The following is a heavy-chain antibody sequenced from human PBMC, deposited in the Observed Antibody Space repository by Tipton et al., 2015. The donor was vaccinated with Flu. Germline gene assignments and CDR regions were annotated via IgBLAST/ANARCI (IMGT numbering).Heavy chain of an antibody. D-gene: IGHD3-22*01. CDR3: ARDSSGYSIFFDY. Sequence: LRLSCAVYGGSFSGYYWSWIRQPPGKGLEWIGEINHSGSTNYNPSLKSRVTISVDTSKNQFSLKPSSVTAADTAVYYCARDSSGYSIFFDYWGQGTLVTVSS. J-gene: IGHJ4*02. V-gene: IGHV4-34*01. CDR2: INHSGST. CDR1: GGSFSGYY.